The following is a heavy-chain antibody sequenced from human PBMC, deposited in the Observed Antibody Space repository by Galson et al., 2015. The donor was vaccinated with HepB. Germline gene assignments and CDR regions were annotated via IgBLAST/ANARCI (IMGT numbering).Heavy chain of an antibody. D-gene: IGHD6-13*01. CDR3: ARDPQQLPPSDYVAL. Sequence: SLRLSCAASELTFSSYAMHWVRQAPGKGLEWVAVISSDASNKYYGGAVKGRFTVSRDNSKNTLYLQMNSLRPDDTAVYYCARDPQQLPPSDYVALWGKGTTVIVSS. CDR2: ISSDASNK. V-gene: IGHV3-30*03. J-gene: IGHJ6*03. CDR1: ELTFSSYA.